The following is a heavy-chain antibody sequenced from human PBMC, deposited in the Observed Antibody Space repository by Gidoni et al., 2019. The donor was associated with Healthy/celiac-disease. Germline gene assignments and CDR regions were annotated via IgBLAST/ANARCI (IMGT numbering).Heavy chain of an antibody. V-gene: IGHV3-9*01. CDR2: ISWNSGSI. CDR3: AKDTSGYSYGFDY. CDR1: GFPFDDYA. J-gene: IGHJ4*02. Sequence: EVQLVESGGGLVQPGRSLRLSCAASGFPFDDYAMHWVRQAPGKGLEWVSGISWNSGSIGYADSVKGRFTISRDNAKNSLYLQMNSLRAEDTALYYCAKDTSGYSYGFDYWGQGTLVTVSS. D-gene: IGHD5-18*01.